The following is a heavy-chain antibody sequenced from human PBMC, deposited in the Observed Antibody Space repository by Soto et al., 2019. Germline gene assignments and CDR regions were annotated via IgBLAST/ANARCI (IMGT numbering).Heavy chain of an antibody. V-gene: IGHV4-38-2*02. J-gene: IGHJ6*02. CDR3: ARDPGSSSLYYYYYYGMDV. D-gene: IGHD6-6*01. CDR1: GYSISSGYY. Sequence: SETLSLTCTVSGYSISSGYYWGWIRQPPGKGLEWIGSIYHSGSTYYNPSLKSRVTISVDTSKNQFSLKLCSVTAADTAVYYCARDPGSSSLYYYYYYGMDVWGQGTTVTVSS. CDR2: IYHSGST.